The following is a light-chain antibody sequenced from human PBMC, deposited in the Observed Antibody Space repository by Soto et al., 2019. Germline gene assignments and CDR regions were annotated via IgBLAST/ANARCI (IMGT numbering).Light chain of an antibody. CDR2: DAS. V-gene: IGKV1-5*02. Sequence: DIQMTQSPSTLSASVGDRVTILCRPSQGFGGSLAWYQQNSGKAPKLLIYDASSLESGVPSRFSGSGFGTEFTLTISGLQPDDFATYYCQQYQSYFLTFGPGTTVDMK. CDR3: QQYQSYFLT. CDR1: QGFGGS. J-gene: IGKJ3*01.